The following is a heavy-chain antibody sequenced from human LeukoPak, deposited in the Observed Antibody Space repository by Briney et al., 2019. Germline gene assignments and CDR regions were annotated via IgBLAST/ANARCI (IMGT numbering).Heavy chain of an antibody. CDR2: IWSDGRNK. CDR3: AREVTNDAFDI. V-gene: IGHV3-33*01. Sequence: GGSLRLSCAASGFSFSSYGMHWVRQAPGKGLEWAAVIWSDGRNKFYADSVKGRFTVSRDNSKNTLFLQMSSLRADDTALYYCAREVTNDAFDIWGQGTMVTVSS. D-gene: IGHD4-17*01. CDR1: GFSFSSYG. J-gene: IGHJ3*02.